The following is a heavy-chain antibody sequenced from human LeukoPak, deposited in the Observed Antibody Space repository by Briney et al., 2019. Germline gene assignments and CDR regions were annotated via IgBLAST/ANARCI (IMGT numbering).Heavy chain of an antibody. CDR1: GYTFTSYD. D-gene: IGHD3-22*01. Sequence: GASVKVSCKASGYTFTSYDINWVRQATGQGLEWMGWMNPNSGNTGYAQKFQGRVTITRNTSISTAYMELSSLRSEDTAVYYCARDRVDERVPMTPDYWGQGTLVTVSS. V-gene: IGHV1-8*03. CDR2: MNPNSGNT. CDR3: ARDRVDERVPMTPDY. J-gene: IGHJ4*02.